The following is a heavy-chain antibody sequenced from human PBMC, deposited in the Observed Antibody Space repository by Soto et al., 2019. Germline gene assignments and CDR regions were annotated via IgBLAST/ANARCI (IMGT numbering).Heavy chain of an antibody. CDR3: ARQAAAPGIDLWFAP. Sequence: QLQLQESGPGLVKPSETLSLTCNVSGGSISSSRSYWAWFRQPPGKELEWIANIFYAGNTYYNPSLKSRVPVSVHTSKNQFSLKLDSVTAADTAVYYCARQAAAPGIDLWFAPWGQGTLVTVSS. CDR2: IFYAGNT. CDR1: GGSISSSRSY. J-gene: IGHJ5*02. D-gene: IGHD6-13*01. V-gene: IGHV4-39*01.